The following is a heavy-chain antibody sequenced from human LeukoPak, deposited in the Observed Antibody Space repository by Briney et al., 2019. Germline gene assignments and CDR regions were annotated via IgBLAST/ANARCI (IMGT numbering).Heavy chain of an antibody. CDR3: AKDRAGAN. CDR1: GFTFAKYA. V-gene: IGHV3-23*01. CDR2: ISGSGNVT. J-gene: IGHJ4*02. Sequence: GGSLKLSCVGSGFTFAKYAMTWVREAPGKGLEWVSVISGSGNVTYYAESVKGRFTISRDNSKRTLYLQMDSLRADDTAIYYCAKDRAGANWGQGTLVLVSS.